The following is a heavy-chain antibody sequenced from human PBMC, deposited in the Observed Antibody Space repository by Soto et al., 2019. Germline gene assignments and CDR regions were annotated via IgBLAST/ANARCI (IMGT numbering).Heavy chain of an antibody. CDR3: VGSLMSRAMESFDY. Sequence: SETLSLTCSVSAGSISRYYWGWVRQSPGEGLEWIAHISYTVDASYNPSLKSRVTISLDTSKNQIALRLMSVTAADTAVYYCVGSLMSRAMESFDYWGQGTLLTVSS. J-gene: IGHJ4*02. V-gene: IGHV4-59*01. CDR2: ISYTVDA. CDR1: AGSISRYY. D-gene: IGHD5-18*01.